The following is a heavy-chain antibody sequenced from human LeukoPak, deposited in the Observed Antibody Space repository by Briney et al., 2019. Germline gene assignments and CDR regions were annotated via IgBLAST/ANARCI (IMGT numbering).Heavy chain of an antibody. D-gene: IGHD6-19*01. J-gene: IGHJ6*02. V-gene: IGHV4-39*01. CDR3: VTSIAVAGGIKYYAMDV. Sequence: SETLSLTCIVSGGSISSSSYYWGWIRQPPGKGLEWIGSMYYSGSTYYNPSLKGRVTIAIDTPKNQFSLKVGAVSASDTAVYYCVTSIAVAGGIKYYAMDVWGQGTTVTVSS. CDR2: MYYSGST. CDR1: GGSISSSSYY.